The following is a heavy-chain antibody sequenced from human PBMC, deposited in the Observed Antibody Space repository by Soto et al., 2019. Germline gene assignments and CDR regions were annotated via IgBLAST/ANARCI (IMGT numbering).Heavy chain of an antibody. CDR1: GYSISSGYY. D-gene: IGHD3-22*01. V-gene: IGHV4-38-2*01. CDR3: AREDSSGYYASSY. CDR2: IYHSGST. Sequence: SETLSLTCAVSGYSISSGYYWGWIRQPPGKGLEWIGSIYHSGSTYYNPSLKSRVTISVDTSKNQFSLKLSSVTAADKAVYYCAREDSSGYYASSYWGQGTLVTVSS. J-gene: IGHJ4*02.